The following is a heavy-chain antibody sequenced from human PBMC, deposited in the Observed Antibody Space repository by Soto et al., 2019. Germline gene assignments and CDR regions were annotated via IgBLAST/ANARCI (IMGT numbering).Heavy chain of an antibody. J-gene: IGHJ3*02. CDR3: AIADYDSSGKRAFDI. Sequence: GESLKISCKGSGYSFTSYWISWVRQMPGKGLEWMGRIDPSDSYTNYSPSFQGHVTISADKSISTAYLQWSSLKASDTAMYYCAIADYDSSGKRAFDIWGQGTMVTGSS. D-gene: IGHD3-22*01. CDR1: GYSFTSYW. CDR2: IDPSDSYT. V-gene: IGHV5-10-1*01.